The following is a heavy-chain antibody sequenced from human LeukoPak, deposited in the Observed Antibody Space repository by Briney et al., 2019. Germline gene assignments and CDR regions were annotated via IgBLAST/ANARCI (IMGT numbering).Heavy chain of an antibody. Sequence: SETLSLTCTVSGGSISSSSYYWGWIRQPPGKGLEWIGSIYYSGSTYYNPSLKSRVTISVDTSKNQFSLKLSSVTAADTAVYYCASLRSYYYGSGSYYTYDYWGQGTLVTVSS. J-gene: IGHJ4*02. CDR3: ASLRSYYYGSGSYYTYDY. D-gene: IGHD3-10*01. V-gene: IGHV4-39*07. CDR2: IYYSGST. CDR1: GGSISSSSYY.